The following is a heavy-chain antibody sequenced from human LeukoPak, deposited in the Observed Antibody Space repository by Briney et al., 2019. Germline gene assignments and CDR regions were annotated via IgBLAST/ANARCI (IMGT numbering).Heavy chain of an antibody. V-gene: IGHV3-9*01. CDR1: GFTFDDYA. Sequence: GGSLRLSCAASGFTFDDYAMHWVRQAPGKGLEWVSGISWNSGSIGYADSVKGRFTISRDNAKNSLYLQMNSLRAEDTALYYCAKVAGYLDAFDIWGQGTMVTVSS. J-gene: IGHJ3*02. CDR2: ISWNSGSI. CDR3: AKVAGYLDAFDI. D-gene: IGHD1-1*01.